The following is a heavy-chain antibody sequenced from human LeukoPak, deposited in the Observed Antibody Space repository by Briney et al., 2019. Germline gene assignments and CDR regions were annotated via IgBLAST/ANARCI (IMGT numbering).Heavy chain of an antibody. CDR1: GFTFSSHG. J-gene: IGHJ3*02. V-gene: IGHV3-33*01. D-gene: IGHD1-26*01. CDR2: IWYGGSNQ. CDR3: ARDVGVRAPDLDI. Sequence: GGSLRLSCAASGFTFSSHGMHWVRQAPGKGLEWVAVIWYGGSNQYYGDSVKGRFTISRDDSKNTLYLQMNSLRAEDTAVYYCARDVGVRAPDLDIWGQGTIVTVSS.